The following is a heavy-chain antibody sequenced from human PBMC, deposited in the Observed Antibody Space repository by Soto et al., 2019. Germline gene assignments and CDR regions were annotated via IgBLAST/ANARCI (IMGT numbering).Heavy chain of an antibody. D-gene: IGHD3-3*01. Sequence: ASVKVSCKASGYTFTSYDINWVRQATGQGLEWMGWMNPNSGNTGYAQKFQGRVTMTRNTSISTAYMELSSLRSEDTAVYYCARGRRGFLEWLPNPNRYYHYYIAVWAKGTTVTVSS. CDR3: ARGRRGFLEWLPNPNRYYHYYIAV. J-gene: IGHJ6*03. CDR2: MNPNSGNT. V-gene: IGHV1-8*01. CDR1: GYTFTSYD.